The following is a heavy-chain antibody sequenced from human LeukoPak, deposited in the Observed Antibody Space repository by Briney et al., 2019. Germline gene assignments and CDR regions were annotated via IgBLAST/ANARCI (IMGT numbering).Heavy chain of an antibody. D-gene: IGHD4-17*01. V-gene: IGHV4-59*08. CDR1: SGSLSSYY. J-gene: IGHJ4*02. CDR3: ARAVTSGPWSDY. Sequence: AETLTLTCTVSSGSLSSYYWRWIRQPPGKGLEWIGNIYYSGSTNYDPSLKSRVTISVDTSQNQYSLRLTSVTAADTAVYYCARAVTSGPWSDYWGQGTLVTVSS. CDR2: IYYSGST.